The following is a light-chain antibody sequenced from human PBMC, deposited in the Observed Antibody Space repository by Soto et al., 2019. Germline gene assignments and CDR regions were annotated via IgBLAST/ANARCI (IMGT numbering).Light chain of an antibody. V-gene: IGKV3-11*01. CDR1: QSVSSY. Sequence: ELELTPSPSTLTLSPAERATLSCRASQSVSSYLAWYQQRPGQAPRLLINDASNRATGIPARFICSVSGTDFSLTRISLQPDDFALYFYQQYNSYLWTFDQGTKVDIK. CDR3: QQYNSYLWT. J-gene: IGKJ1*01. CDR2: DAS.